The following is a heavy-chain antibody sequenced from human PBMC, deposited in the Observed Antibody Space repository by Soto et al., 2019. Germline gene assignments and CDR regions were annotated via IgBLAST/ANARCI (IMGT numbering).Heavy chain of an antibody. J-gene: IGHJ4*02. CDR2: TYYRSMWYN. D-gene: IGHD3-9*01. Sequence: SQTPSLTCAISGDSVSSNSAAWNWIRQSPSRGLEWLGRTYYRSMWYNDYAVSVKSRITINPDTSKNQFSLQLNSVTPEDSAVYFCARLEGLATISYYFDFWGPGALVTVSS. CDR1: GDSVSSNSAA. V-gene: IGHV6-1*01. CDR3: ARLEGLATISYYFDF.